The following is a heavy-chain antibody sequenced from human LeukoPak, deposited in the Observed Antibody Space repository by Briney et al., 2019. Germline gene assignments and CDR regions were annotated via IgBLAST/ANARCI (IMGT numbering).Heavy chain of an antibody. V-gene: IGHV4-34*01. Sequence: PSETLSLTCAVYGGSFSGYYWSWIRQPPGKGLEWIGEINHDGSTNYNPSLKSRVTISVDTSKSQFSLKLSSVTAADTAVYYCAASSGTRASDSWGQGTLVTVSS. CDR3: AASSGTRASDS. CDR2: INHDGST. D-gene: IGHD3-22*01. CDR1: GGSFSGYY. J-gene: IGHJ4*02.